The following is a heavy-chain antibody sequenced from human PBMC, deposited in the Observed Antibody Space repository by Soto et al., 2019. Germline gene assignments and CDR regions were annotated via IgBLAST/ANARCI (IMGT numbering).Heavy chain of an antibody. J-gene: IGHJ4*02. Sequence: SETLSLTCTVSGGSISSYYWCWIRQPPGKGLEWIGYIYYSESTNYNPSLKSRVTISVDTSKTHFSLKLSSVTAADTAVYYCARAGGYGIDYWGQGTLVTVSS. V-gene: IGHV4-59*01. CDR3: ARAGGYGIDY. CDR2: IYYSEST. CDR1: GGSISSYY. D-gene: IGHD5-12*01.